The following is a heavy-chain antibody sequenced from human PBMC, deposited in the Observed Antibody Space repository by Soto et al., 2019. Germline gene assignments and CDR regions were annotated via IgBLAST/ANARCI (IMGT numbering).Heavy chain of an antibody. CDR2: TYYTGTT. V-gene: IGHV4-59*01. CDR3: ARQPDDGDYGYYFEY. CDR1: GGSLSGYY. J-gene: IGHJ4*02. Sequence: SETLSLTCTVSGGSLSGYYWSWIRQAPGKGLEWLGCTYYTGTTDYNPSLENRVTLSVDTSTNRFSLELTSVTAADTAVYYCARQPDDGDYGYYFEYWGPGILVTVSS. D-gene: IGHD4-17*01.